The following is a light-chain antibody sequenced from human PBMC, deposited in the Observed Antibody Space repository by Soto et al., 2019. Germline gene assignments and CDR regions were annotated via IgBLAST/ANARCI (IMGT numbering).Light chain of an antibody. Sequence: DIRMTQSPSALSASVGDRVTITCRASQSIGDWLAWYQQKPEKAPRLLIYQASTLQSGVPSRFSGRGSGTAFTLTISSLQPDDFATYYCQQYDDSSWTFGQGTTVEIK. CDR1: QSIGDW. J-gene: IGKJ1*01. CDR3: QQYDDSSWT. CDR2: QAS. V-gene: IGKV1-5*03.